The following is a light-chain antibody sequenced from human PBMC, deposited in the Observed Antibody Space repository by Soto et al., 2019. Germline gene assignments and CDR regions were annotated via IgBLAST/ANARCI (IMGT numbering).Light chain of an antibody. CDR3: QSHDSSLSGSYV. Sequence: QSVLTQPPSVSGAPGQRVTISCTVSSSNIGAGYDVHWYQQVPGTVPKLLIYSNNNRPSGVPDRFSGSTSGTSASLAITGLQAEDEADDYCQSHDSSLSGSYVFGTGTKLTVL. CDR1: SSNIGAGYD. V-gene: IGLV1-40*01. CDR2: SNN. J-gene: IGLJ1*01.